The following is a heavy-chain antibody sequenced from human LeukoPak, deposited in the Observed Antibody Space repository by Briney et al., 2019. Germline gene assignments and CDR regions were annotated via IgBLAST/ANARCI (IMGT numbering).Heavy chain of an antibody. CDR2: IYTSWCN. V-gene: IGHV4-4*07. Sequence: SETLSLTCTVSGVSISSYYWSWIRQPAGKGLECIGRIYTSWCNNYNPSLKSRVTMSVDTYKNQFSLKLSSVTAADTAVYYCTRDPAFYGSGDWGQGTLVTVSS. CDR1: GVSISSYY. CDR3: TRDPAFYGSGD. D-gene: IGHD3-10*01. J-gene: IGHJ4*02.